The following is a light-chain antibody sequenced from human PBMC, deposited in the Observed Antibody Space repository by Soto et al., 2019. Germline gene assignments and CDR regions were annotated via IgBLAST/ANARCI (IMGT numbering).Light chain of an antibody. J-gene: IGKJ3*01. CDR1: QSVSSNY. Sequence: EIVLTQSPGTLSLYSGERATLSCRASQSVSSNYLAWYQQKPGQAPRLLIYGASSRATGIPDRFSGSGSGTDFTLTISRLEPEDFAVYYCQQYGSSPFTFGPGTKVDIK. V-gene: IGKV3-20*01. CDR3: QQYGSSPFT. CDR2: GAS.